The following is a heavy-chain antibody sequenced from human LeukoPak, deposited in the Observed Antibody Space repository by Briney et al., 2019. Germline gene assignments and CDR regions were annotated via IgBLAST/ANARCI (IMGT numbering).Heavy chain of an antibody. Sequence: SETLSLTCAVSGYSISSGYYWGWIRQPPGKGLEWIGRIYHSGSTYYNPSLKSRVTISVDTSKNQFSRKLSSVTAADTAVYYCARGMGKDIVVVPAAYYYYYMDVWGKGTTVTVSS. CDR1: GYSISSGYY. J-gene: IGHJ6*03. CDR3: ARGMGKDIVVVPAAYYYYYMDV. CDR2: IYHSGST. V-gene: IGHV4-38-2*01. D-gene: IGHD2-2*01.